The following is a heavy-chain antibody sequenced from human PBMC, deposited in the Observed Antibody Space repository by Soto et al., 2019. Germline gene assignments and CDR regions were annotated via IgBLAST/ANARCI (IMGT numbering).Heavy chain of an antibody. D-gene: IGHD2-15*01. CDR3: AREASGFYCSGGSCYRQFEF. V-gene: IGHV3-48*01. Sequence: GGSLRLSCAASGFTFSSYSMNWVRQAPGKGLEWVSYISSSSSTIYYADSVKGRFTISRDNAKNSLYLQMNSLRAEDTAVYYCAREASGFYCSGGSCYRQFEFWGQGTLVNVSS. CDR1: GFTFSSYS. CDR2: ISSSSSTI. J-gene: IGHJ4*02.